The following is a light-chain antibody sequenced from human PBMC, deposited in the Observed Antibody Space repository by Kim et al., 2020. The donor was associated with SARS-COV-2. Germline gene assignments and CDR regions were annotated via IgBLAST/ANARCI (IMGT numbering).Light chain of an antibody. CDR1: SSNIGRKA. CDR3: SVWDGSLQDVL. Sequence: RFTSSCSGSSSNIGRKAVNWYQQLPGAAPKLLIYASDQRPSGVPDRFSGSKSGSSASLAISGLQSDDEADYYCSVWDGSLQDVLFGGGTKVTVL. V-gene: IGLV1-44*01. CDR2: ASD. J-gene: IGLJ2*01.